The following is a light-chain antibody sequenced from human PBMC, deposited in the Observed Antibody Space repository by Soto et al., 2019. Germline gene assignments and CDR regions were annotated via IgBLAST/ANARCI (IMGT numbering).Light chain of an antibody. CDR1: QSVSGY. CDR3: QHHSNWLRT. CDR2: DAS. J-gene: IGKJ4*01. Sequence: DIVFTQSPVTLSLYPGERATLSCRASQSVSGYLVWYQQKPGQAPRLLIYDASTRAAGIPARFSGSGSGTDVTLTISSLEPEDFAVYYCQHHSNWLRTFGGGTKVDIK. V-gene: IGKV3-11*01.